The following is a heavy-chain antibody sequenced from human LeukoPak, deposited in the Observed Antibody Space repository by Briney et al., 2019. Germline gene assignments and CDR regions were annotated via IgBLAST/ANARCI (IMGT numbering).Heavy chain of an antibody. CDR3: AKVHYDILTGPPFYYYGMDV. CDR1: GGTFSSYA. D-gene: IGHD3-9*01. J-gene: IGHJ6*04. CDR2: IIPIFGTA. V-gene: IGHV1-69*06. Sequence: ASVKVSCEASGGTFSSYAISWVRQAPGQGLEWMGGIIPIFGTANYAQKIQGRVTITADKSTSTAYMELSSLRSEDTAVYYCAKVHYDILTGPPFYYYGMDVWGKGTTVTVSS.